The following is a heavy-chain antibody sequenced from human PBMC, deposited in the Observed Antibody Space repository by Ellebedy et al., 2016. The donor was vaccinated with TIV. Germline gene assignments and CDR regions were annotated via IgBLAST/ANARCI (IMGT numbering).Heavy chain of an antibody. D-gene: IGHD6-19*01. Sequence: GESLKISCAASGFTFSSYAMSWVRQAPGKGLEWVSAISGSGGSTYYAEYVKGRFTISRDNSKNTLYLQMNSLRAEDTALYYCALIAVAGNFDSWGQGTLVTVSS. J-gene: IGHJ4*02. CDR1: GFTFSSYA. CDR2: ISGSGGST. V-gene: IGHV3-23*01. CDR3: ALIAVAGNFDS.